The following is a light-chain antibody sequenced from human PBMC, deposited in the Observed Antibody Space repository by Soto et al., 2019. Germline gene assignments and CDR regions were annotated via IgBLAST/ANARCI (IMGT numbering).Light chain of an antibody. V-gene: IGKV3-20*01. CDR2: GAS. CDR1: QSLSSSY. J-gene: IGKJ1*01. CDR3: QQYVNSWT. Sequence: EIVLTQSPGTLSLSPGERATLSCRASQSLSSSYLAWYQQKPGQAPRVLIYGASSRATGIPDRFSGSGSGTDFTLTISRLEPEDFAVYYCQQYVNSWTFGQGTKVEIK.